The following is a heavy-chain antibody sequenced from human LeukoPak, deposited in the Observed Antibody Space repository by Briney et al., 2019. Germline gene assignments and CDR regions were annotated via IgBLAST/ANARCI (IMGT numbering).Heavy chain of an antibody. Sequence: SETRSLTCTVSGGSISSGGYYWSWIRQHPGKGLEWIGYIYYIGSTYYNPSLKSRVTISVDTSKNQFSLKLSSVTAADTAVYYCARAYYDILTGSALFDYWGQGTLVTVSS. CDR1: GGSISSGGYY. CDR3: ARAYYDILTGSALFDY. J-gene: IGHJ4*02. D-gene: IGHD3-9*01. V-gene: IGHV4-31*03. CDR2: IYYIGST.